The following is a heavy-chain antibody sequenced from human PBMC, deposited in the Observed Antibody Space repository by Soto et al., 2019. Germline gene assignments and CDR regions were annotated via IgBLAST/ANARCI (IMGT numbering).Heavy chain of an antibody. CDR1: GFTFSSYA. V-gene: IGHV3-23*01. D-gene: IGHD3-3*01. J-gene: IGHJ5*02. Sequence: EVQLLESGGGLVQPGGSLRLSCAASGFTFSSYAMSWVRQAPGKGLEWVSAISGSGGSTYYADSVKGRFTISRDNAKNTLYLQMTSLRAEDTAVYCCAKGSIFGVVIISDNWFDPWGQGTLVTVSS. CDR3: AKGSIFGVVIISDNWFDP. CDR2: ISGSGGST.